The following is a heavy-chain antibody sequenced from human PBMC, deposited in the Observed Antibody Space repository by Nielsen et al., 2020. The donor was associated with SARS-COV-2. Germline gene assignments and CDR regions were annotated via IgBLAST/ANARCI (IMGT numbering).Heavy chain of an antibody. Sequence: ASVKVSCKASGYTFTSYAMNWVRQAPGQGLEWMGWINTNTGNPTYAQGFTGRFVFSLDTSVSTAYLQISSLKAEDTAVYYCATPVERSSTSGMGYWGQGTLVTVSS. J-gene: IGHJ4*02. V-gene: IGHV7-4-1*02. CDR3: ATPVERSSTSGMGY. CDR2: INTNTGNP. CDR1: GYTFTSYA. D-gene: IGHD2-2*01.